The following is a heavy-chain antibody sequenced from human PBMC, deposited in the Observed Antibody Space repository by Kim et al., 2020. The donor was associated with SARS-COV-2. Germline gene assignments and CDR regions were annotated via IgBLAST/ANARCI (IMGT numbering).Heavy chain of an antibody. CDR2: ISYEGSKK. J-gene: IGHJ4*01. Sequence: WGSLRLSCAVSGFNFNYYGMHWVRQAPGKGLEWVAGISYEGSKKFYADSLMGRFTISSDSSKNTLYLQMDSLTSEDTAIYYCAKRGGVFDFSSSSYIDY. D-gene: IGHD3-3*01. V-gene: IGHV3-30*18. CDR1: GFNFNYYG. CDR3: AKRGGVFDFSSSSYIDY.